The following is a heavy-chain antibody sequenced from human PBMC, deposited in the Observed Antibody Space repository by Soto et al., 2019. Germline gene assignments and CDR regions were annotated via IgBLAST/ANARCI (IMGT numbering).Heavy chain of an antibody. J-gene: IGHJ4*02. D-gene: IGHD1-26*01. CDR3: ARESLGATDFDY. CDR2: ISYDGSNK. CDR1: GFTFSSYA. Sequence: LRLSCAASGFTFSSYAMHWVRQAPGKGLEWVAVISYDGSNKYYADSVKGRFTISRDNSKNTLYLQMNSLRAEDTAVYYCARESLGATDFDYWGQGTLVTVSS. V-gene: IGHV3-30-3*01.